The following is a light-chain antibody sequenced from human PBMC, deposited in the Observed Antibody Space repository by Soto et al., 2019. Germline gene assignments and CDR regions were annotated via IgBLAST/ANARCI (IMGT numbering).Light chain of an antibody. V-gene: IGLV1-47*01. CDR2: RNN. CDR3: AAWDDSLSADVV. CDR1: SSNIGSNY. Sequence: QSALTQPPSASGTPGQRVTISCSGSSSNIGSNYVYWYQQLPGTAPKLLIYRNNQRPSGVPDRFSGSKSGTSASLAISGLRSEDEADYYCAAWDDSLSADVVFGGGTK. J-gene: IGLJ2*01.